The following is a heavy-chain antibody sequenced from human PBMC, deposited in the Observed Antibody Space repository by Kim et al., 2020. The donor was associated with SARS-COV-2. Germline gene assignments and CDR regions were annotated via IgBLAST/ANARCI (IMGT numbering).Heavy chain of an antibody. D-gene: IGHD6-19*01. CDR2: IYYSGST. CDR1: GGSISSSSYY. J-gene: IGHJ6*02. Sequence: SETLSLTCTVSGGSISSSSYYWGWIRQPPGKGLEWIGSIYYSGSTYYNPSLKSRVTISVDTSKNQFSLKLSSVTAADTAVYYCARHPDSDSSGWYYYYYGMDVWGQGTTVTVSS. CDR3: ARHPDSDSSGWYYYYYGMDV. V-gene: IGHV4-39*01.